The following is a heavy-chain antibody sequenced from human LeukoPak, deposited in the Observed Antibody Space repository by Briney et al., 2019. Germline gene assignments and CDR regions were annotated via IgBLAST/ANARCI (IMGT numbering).Heavy chain of an antibody. Sequence: GGSLRLSCAASGFTFSNYPMSYVRQAPGKGLEWVSTVGISGSDTYYADSVKGRFTISRDNSKNTLFLQMNGLGVEDTAVYYCAKDLRGLILRYFDSWGQGILVTVSS. V-gene: IGHV3-23*01. CDR3: AKDLRGLILRYFDS. D-gene: IGHD3-16*01. CDR2: VGISGSDT. J-gene: IGHJ4*02. CDR1: GFTFSNYP.